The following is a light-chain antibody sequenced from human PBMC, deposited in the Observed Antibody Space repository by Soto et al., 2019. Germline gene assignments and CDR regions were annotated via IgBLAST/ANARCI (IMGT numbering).Light chain of an antibody. J-gene: IGKJ1*01. CDR1: QSVLYNSNNKNY. Sequence: DIVMTQSPDSLAVSLGARATINCKSSQSVLYNSNNKNYLAWYQQKPGEPPKLLIYCASTRESGLPARFRGSGSGTDFKLTISGLQADDVAVYYCQQDYTTPSWTFGQGTKVEI. CDR2: CAS. V-gene: IGKV4-1*01. CDR3: QQDYTTPSWT.